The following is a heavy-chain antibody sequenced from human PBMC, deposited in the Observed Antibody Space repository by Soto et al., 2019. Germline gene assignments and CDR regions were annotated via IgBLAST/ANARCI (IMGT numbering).Heavy chain of an antibody. CDR2: VWSDGSNR. Sequence: QVQLVASGGGVVQPGRSLRLSCEAFGFTFSNHGMHWVRQAPGKGLQWVASVWSDGSNRYYADSVKGRFTMSRDNSKKTLDLQMNNLRADDTAVYYCARDGSNKPGFYYGMDVWGQETTVSVSS. D-gene: IGHD4-4*01. J-gene: IGHJ6*02. V-gene: IGHV3-33*01. CDR3: ARDGSNKPGFYYGMDV. CDR1: GFTFSNHG.